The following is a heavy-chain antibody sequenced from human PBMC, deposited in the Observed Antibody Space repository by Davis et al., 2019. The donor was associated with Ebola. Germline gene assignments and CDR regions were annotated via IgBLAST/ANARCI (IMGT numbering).Heavy chain of an antibody. V-gene: IGHV3-21*01. D-gene: IGHD3-22*01. CDR2: ISISSAFI. Sequence: GESLKISCAASGFTFSTYTMTWVRQGPGKGLEWVSSISISSAFIYYADSVKGRFTVSRDNAKNSLYLQMNSLRDEDTAVYYCARAPYYYDSSGYGGMDVWGQGTTVTVSS. CDR3: ARAPYYYDSSGYGGMDV. CDR1: GFTFSTYT. J-gene: IGHJ6*02.